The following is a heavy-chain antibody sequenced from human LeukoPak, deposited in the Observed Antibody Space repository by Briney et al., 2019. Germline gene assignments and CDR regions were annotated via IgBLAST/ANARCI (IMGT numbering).Heavy chain of an antibody. J-gene: IGHJ6*02. Sequence: ESGPTLVNPTATLTLTCTFSGFSLSTRGVGVGWIRQPPGKALEWLSLIYWDDDKRYSPSLKSRLTITKDTSKNQVVLTMTNMDPVDTATYYCAHRRIVAAGYYYGMDVWGQGTTVTVSS. CDR1: GFSLSTRGVG. CDR2: IYWDDDK. D-gene: IGHD6-13*01. CDR3: AHRRIVAAGYYYGMDV. V-gene: IGHV2-5*02.